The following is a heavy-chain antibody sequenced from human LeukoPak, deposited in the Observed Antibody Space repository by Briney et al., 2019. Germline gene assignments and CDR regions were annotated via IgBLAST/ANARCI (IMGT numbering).Heavy chain of an antibody. CDR2: IRYDGNTK. J-gene: IGHJ4*02. CDR1: GFDFSNYA. D-gene: IGHD2-2*01. CDR3: AKDSEGYCSSTSCYAGVDY. V-gene: IGHV3-30*02. Sequence: GGSLRLSCAASGFDFSNYAMYWVRQAPGNGLEWVTFIRYDGNTKYYADSVKGRFAISRDNSKNTLYLQMNSLRAEDTAVYYCAKDSEGYCSSTSCYAGVDYWGQGTLVTVSS.